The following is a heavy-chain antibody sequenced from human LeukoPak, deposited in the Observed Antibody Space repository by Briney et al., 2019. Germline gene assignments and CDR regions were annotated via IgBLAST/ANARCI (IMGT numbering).Heavy chain of an antibody. CDR1: GYSISSGYY. J-gene: IGHJ4*02. D-gene: IGHD2-21*01. Sequence: SETLSLTCTVSGYSISSGYYWSWIRQPPGKGLEWIGEINHSGSTNCNPSLKSRVTISVDTSKNQFSLKLSSVTAADTAVYYCARASRIVVVIASYDYWGQGTLVTVSS. V-gene: IGHV4-38-2*02. CDR3: ARASRIVVVIASYDY. CDR2: INHSGST.